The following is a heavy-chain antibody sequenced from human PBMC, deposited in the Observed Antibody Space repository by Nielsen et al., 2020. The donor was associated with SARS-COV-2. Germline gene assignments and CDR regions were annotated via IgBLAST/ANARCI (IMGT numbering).Heavy chain of an antibody. CDR3: ARMYTSGWLGAFDI. D-gene: IGHD6-19*01. V-gene: IGHV4-30-4*08. J-gene: IGHJ3*02. CDR2: IYYSGST. Sequence: SETLSLTCSVSGDSISNADYYWSWIRQYPGKGLEWIGYIYYSGSTYYNPSLKSRVTLSLYTSKNQFSLKLSAVTAADTAVYYCARMYTSGWLGAFDIWGQGTMVTVSS. CDR1: GDSISNADYY.